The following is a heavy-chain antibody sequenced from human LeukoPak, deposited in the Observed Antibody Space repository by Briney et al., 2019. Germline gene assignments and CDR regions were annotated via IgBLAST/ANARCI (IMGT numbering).Heavy chain of an antibody. J-gene: IGHJ4*02. CDR3: ARDNGDYWFDY. CDR2: IIPILGIA. Sequence: SVKVSCKASGGTFSSYAISWVRQAPGQGLEWMGRIIPILGIANYAQKFQGRVTITADKSTSTAYKELTRLRSDDTAVYYCARDNGDYWFDYWGQGTLVTVSS. CDR1: GGTFSSYA. V-gene: IGHV1-69*04. D-gene: IGHD4-17*01.